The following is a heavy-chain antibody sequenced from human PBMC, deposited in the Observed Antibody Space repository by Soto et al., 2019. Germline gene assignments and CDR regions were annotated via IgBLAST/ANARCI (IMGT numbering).Heavy chain of an antibody. V-gene: IGHV3-23*01. J-gene: IGHJ3*02. CDR1: RFTLRNYV. CDR3: ATSGHCGGLRCSSFDM. CDR2: TGGSGDT. Sequence: EVQLLESGGGLVQPGGSLRLSCAASRFTLRNYVVNWVRQAPGKGLEWVSTTGGSGDTYYPDSVKGRFTISRDNSKNTVYLEMITLRAEDTAVYYCATSGHCGGLRCSSFDMWGQWTVVTVSS. D-gene: IGHD2-21*01.